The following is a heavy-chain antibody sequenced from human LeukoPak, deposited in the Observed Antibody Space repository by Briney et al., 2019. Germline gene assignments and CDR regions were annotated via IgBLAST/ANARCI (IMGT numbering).Heavy chain of an antibody. Sequence: GASVKVSCKASGGTFSSYAISWVRQAPGQGLEWMGGIIPIFGTANYVQKFQGRVTITTDESTSTAYMELSSLRSEDTAVYYCARGSVHYSPPLSGSYAFDYWGQGTLVTVSS. V-gene: IGHV1-69*05. J-gene: IGHJ4*02. D-gene: IGHD1-26*01. CDR2: IIPIFGTA. CDR3: ARGSVHYSPPLSGSYAFDY. CDR1: GGTFSSYA.